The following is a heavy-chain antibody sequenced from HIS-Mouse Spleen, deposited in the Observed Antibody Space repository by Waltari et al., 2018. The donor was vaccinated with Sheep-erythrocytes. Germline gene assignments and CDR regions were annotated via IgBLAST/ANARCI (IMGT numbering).Heavy chain of an antibody. CDR2: ISSSSSYI. Sequence: EVQLVESGGGLVKPGGSLRLSCAASGFTFSSYSMNWVRKAPGKGLGWVSSISSSSSYIYYADSVKVRFTSSRDNAKNSLYLQMNSLRAEDTAVYYCARDTGTDAFDIWGQGTMVTVSS. J-gene: IGHJ3*02. V-gene: IGHV3-21*01. CDR1: GFTFSSYS. D-gene: IGHD1-1*01. CDR3: ARDTGTDAFDI.